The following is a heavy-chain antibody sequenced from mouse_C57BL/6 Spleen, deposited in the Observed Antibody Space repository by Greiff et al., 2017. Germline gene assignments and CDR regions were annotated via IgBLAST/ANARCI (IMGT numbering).Heavy chain of an antibody. CDR3: ASDSSGSPDY. Sequence: VQLQQSGAELVRPGSSVKLSCKASGYTFTSYWMHWVKQRPIQGLEWIGNIDPSDSETHYNQKFKDKATLTVDKSSSTAYMQLSSLTSEDSAVYYCASDSSGSPDYWGQGTSVTVSS. CDR2: IDPSDSET. J-gene: IGHJ4*01. CDR1: GYTFTSYW. V-gene: IGHV1-52*01. D-gene: IGHD3-2*02.